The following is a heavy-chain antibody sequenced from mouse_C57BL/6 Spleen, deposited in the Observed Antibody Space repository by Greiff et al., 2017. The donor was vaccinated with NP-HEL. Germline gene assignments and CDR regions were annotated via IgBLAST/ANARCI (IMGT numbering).Heavy chain of an antibody. CDR1: GFNIKDDY. V-gene: IGHV14-4*01. J-gene: IGHJ3*01. CDR2: IDPENGDT. D-gene: IGHD2-1*01. Sequence: VQLQQSGAELVRPGASVKLSCTASGFNIKDDYMHWVKQRPEQGLEWIGWIDPENGDTEYASKFQGKATITADTSSNTAYLQLSSLTSEDTAVYYCTPAFYRGFAYWGQGTLVTVSA. CDR3: TPAFYRGFAY.